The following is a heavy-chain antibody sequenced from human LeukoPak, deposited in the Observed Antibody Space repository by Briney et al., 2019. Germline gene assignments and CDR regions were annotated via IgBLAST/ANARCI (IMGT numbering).Heavy chain of an antibody. CDR1: GYTFTVYY. D-gene: IGHD3-22*01. J-gene: IGHJ4*02. V-gene: IGHV1-2*02. Sequence: GASLRVSSKASGYTFTVYYMHWVREAPGQGLERMGWINPNSGGTNYAQKLQGRVTITTDTSTSTAYTELRSLRSDDTAVYYCARDQYDSSGDYDNWGQGTLVTGSS. CDR3: ARDQYDSSGDYDN. CDR2: INPNSGGT.